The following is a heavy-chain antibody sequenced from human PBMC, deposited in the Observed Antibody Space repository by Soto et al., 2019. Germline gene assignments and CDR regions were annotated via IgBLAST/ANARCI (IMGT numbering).Heavy chain of an antibody. J-gene: IGHJ4*02. Sequence: PGGSLRLSCAASGFTFSSYGMHWVRQAPGKGLEWVAVIWYDGSNKYYADSVKGRFTISRDNSKNTLYLQMNSLRAEDTAVYYCARDYDSSGYYYVGFDYWGQGTLVTVSS. D-gene: IGHD3-22*01. CDR2: IWYDGSNK. CDR3: ARDYDSSGYYYVGFDY. V-gene: IGHV3-33*01. CDR1: GFTFSSYG.